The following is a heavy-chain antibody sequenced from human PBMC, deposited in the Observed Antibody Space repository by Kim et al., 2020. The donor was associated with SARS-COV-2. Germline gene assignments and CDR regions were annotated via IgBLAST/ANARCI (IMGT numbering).Heavy chain of an antibody. V-gene: IGHV3-33*08. CDR2: IWYDGSNK. J-gene: IGHJ4*02. CDR1: EFTFSSYG. CDR3: ARGQPDYYDSSGYRRSLPGYYFDY. Sequence: GGSLRLSCAASEFTFSSYGMHWVRQAPGKGLEWVAVIWYDGSNKYYSDSVKGRFTISRDNSKNTLYLQMNSLRDEDTAVYYCARGQPDYYDSSGYRRSLPGYYFDYWGQGTLVTVSS. D-gene: IGHD3-22*01.